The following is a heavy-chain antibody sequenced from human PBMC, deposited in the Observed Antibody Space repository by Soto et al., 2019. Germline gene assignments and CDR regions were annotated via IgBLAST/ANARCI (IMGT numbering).Heavy chain of an antibody. CDR1: GFTFSSYW. V-gene: IGHV3-74*01. J-gene: IGHJ6*02. CDR2: IKFDGSNT. Sequence: EVQLVESGGGLVQPGGSLRLSCAASGFTFSSYWMHWVRQAPGKGLVWVSRIKFDGSNTDYADSVKGRFTISRDNAKNTLYLQMNSLRAEDTTLYYCARGVPNYYAMDVWGQGTTVPVSS. CDR3: ARGVPNYYAMDV.